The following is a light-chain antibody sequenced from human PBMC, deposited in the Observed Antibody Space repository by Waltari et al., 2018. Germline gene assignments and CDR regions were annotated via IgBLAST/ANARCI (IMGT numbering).Light chain of an antibody. J-gene: IGKJ5*01. CDR3: QQYNKWPPIT. Sequence: ETVMTQSPATLSLSPGDRATLSCRASQSVSNTLAWSQQKPGQAPTILIYGASTRATGIPARFSGGGSGTEFTLTISSLQSEDFAVYYCQQYNKWPPITFGQGTRLEMK. CDR2: GAS. V-gene: IGKV3-15*01. CDR1: QSVSNT.